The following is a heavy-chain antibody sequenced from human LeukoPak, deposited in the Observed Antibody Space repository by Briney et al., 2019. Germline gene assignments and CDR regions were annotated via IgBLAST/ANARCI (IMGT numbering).Heavy chain of an antibody. D-gene: IGHD2-15*01. Sequence: PSETLSLTCTVSGGSISSGSYYWSWIRQPAGKGLEWIGRIYTSGSTNYNPSLKSRVTISVDTSKNQFSLKLSSVTAADTAVCYCAREKVGYCSGGSCYYNHYYYYGMDVWGQGTTVTVSS. CDR1: GGSISSGSYY. CDR3: AREKVGYCSGGSCYYNHYYYYGMDV. J-gene: IGHJ6*02. V-gene: IGHV4-61*02. CDR2: IYTSGST.